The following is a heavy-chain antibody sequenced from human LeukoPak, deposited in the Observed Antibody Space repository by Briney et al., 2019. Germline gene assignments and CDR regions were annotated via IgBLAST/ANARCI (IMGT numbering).Heavy chain of an antibody. CDR1: GFTFSSYW. D-gene: IGHD3-22*01. V-gene: IGHV3-7*01. Sequence: GGSLRLSCAASGFTFSSYWMSWVRQAPGKGLECVANIKEDGSEEYYVDSVKGRFSISRDNAKNSLYLQMNSLRAEDTAVYYCARDWLAENPYHAFDFWGKGTMVTVSS. CDR3: ARDWLAENPYHAFDF. J-gene: IGHJ3*01. CDR2: IKEDGSEE.